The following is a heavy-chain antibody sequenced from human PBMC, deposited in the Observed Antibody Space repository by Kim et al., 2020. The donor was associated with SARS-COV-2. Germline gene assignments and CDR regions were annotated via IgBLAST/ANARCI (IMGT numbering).Heavy chain of an antibody. CDR2: IYYSGST. J-gene: IGHJ4*02. CDR3: VRSGSYYNFPLYYFDY. CDR1: GGSISSYY. V-gene: IGHV4-59*13. Sequence: SETLSLTCTVSGGSISSYYWSWIRQPPGKGLEWIGYIYYSGSTNYNPSLKSRGTISVDTSKNKFSLKLSSVTAADTAVYYCVRSGSYYNFPLYYFDYWGQGTLVTVSS. D-gene: IGHD3-10*01.